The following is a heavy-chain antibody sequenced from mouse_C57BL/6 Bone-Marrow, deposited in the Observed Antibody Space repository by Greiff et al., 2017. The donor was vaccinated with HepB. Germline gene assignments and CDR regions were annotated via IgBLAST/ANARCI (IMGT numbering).Heavy chain of an antibody. Sequence: QVQLQQSGPGLVQPSQSLSITCTVSGFSLTSYGVHWVRQSPGKGLVWLGVIWSGGSTGYNAAFISRLSISKDNSKSQVFFKMNSLQADDTAIYYCASIYLDYWGQGTTLTVSS. CDR1: GFSLTSYG. J-gene: IGHJ2*01. CDR3: ASIYLDY. CDR2: IWSGGST. V-gene: IGHV2-2*01.